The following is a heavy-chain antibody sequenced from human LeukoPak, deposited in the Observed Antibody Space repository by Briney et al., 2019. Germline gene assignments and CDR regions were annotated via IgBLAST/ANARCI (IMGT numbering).Heavy chain of an antibody. CDR2: ITSSGGYI. CDR1: GFTFSSYS. J-gene: IGHJ3*02. D-gene: IGHD3-22*01. Sequence: GGSLRLSCAASGFTFSSYSMTWVRQAPGKGLEWVSSITSSGGYIHYADSVKGRFTLSRDNAKNSLYLQMNSLRAEDTAVYYCARDIVFYYYDSSGYFGAFDIWGQGTMVTVSS. V-gene: IGHV3-21*01. CDR3: ARDIVFYYYDSSGYFGAFDI.